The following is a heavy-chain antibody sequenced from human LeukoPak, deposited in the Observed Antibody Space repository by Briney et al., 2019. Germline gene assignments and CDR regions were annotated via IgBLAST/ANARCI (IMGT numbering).Heavy chain of an antibody. CDR2: IYSGGST. CDR3: AREDDYGDYELDY. Sequence: GGSLRLSCAASGFTVSSNYMSWVRQAPGKGLEWVSVIYSGGSTYYADSVKGRFTISRDNSKNKLYLQMNSLRAEDTAVYYCAREDDYGDYELDYWGQGTLVTVSS. CDR1: GFTVSSNY. D-gene: IGHD4-17*01. J-gene: IGHJ4*02. V-gene: IGHV3-66*01.